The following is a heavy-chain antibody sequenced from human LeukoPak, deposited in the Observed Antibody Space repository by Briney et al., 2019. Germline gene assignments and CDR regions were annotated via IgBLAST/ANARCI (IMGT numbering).Heavy chain of an antibody. V-gene: IGHV3-23*01. CDR3: SKDQHMGISGGDDY. J-gene: IGHJ4*02. CDR2: ITGSATTT. CDR1: GFTFSSHA. Sequence: GGSLRLSCTASGFTFSSHAMNWVRQAPGKGLEWVSGITGSATTTYYADSVKGRFTISRDNSKNTLYLQMNSLRAEVTALYYCSKDQHMGISGGDDYWGQGTLVTVSS. D-gene: IGHD6-13*01.